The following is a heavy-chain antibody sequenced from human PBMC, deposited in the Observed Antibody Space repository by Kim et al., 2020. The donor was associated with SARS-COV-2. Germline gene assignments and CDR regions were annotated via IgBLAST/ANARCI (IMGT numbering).Heavy chain of an antibody. CDR2: IWYDGSNK. Sequence: GGSLRLSCAASGFTFSSYGMHWVRQAPGKGLEWVAVIWYDGSNKYYAASVKGRITISRDNSKQTLYLQMNSLRAENTAVYYSARDFRFGEFDPFDYWGQ. J-gene: IGHJ4*02. CDR1: GFTFSSYG. V-gene: IGHV3-33*01. D-gene: IGHD3-10*01. CDR3: ARDFRFGEFDPFDY.